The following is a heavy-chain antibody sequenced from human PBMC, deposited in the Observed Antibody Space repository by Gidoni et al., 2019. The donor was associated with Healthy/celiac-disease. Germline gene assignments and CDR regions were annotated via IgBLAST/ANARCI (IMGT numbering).Heavy chain of an antibody. V-gene: IGHV1-69*01. J-gene: IGHJ6*02. CDR1: GGTFSSYA. D-gene: IGHD4-17*01. CDR3: ARDRRTTVVTWDYGMDV. CDR2: IIPIFGTA. Sequence: QVQLVQSGAEVKKPGSSVKVSCKASGGTFSSYAISWVRQAPGQGLEWMGGIIPIFGTANYAQKFQGRVTITADESTSTAYMELSSLRSEDTAVYYCARDRRTTVVTWDYGMDVWGQGTTVTVSS.